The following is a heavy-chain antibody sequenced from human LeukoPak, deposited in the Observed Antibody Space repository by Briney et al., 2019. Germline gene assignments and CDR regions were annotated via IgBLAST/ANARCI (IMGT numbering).Heavy chain of an antibody. D-gene: IGHD2-21*02. CDR1: GGSISSGDYY. Sequence: SETLSLTCTVSGGSISSGDYYWSWIRQPPGKGLEWIGYIYYSGSTYYNPSLKSRVTISVDTSKNQFSLKLSSVTAADTAVYYCARAPDPLLEAYCGGDCYSNWGQGTLVTVSS. V-gene: IGHV4-30-4*01. J-gene: IGHJ1*01. CDR3: ARAPDPLLEAYCGGDCYSN. CDR2: IYYSGST.